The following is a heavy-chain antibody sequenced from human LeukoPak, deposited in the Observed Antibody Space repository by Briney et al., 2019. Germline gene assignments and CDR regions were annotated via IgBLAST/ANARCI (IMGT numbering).Heavy chain of an antibody. J-gene: IGHJ4*02. V-gene: IGHV1-18*01. CDR1: GYTFSNFR. CDR2: ISGNNDNP. D-gene: IGHD2-2*01. CDR3: ARDGTSTDDY. Sequence: ASVRVSCKTSGYTFSNFRINWVRQAPGQGLEWMGWISGNNDNPNYGQKFQGRLTVTTDTSTSTAYMELRNLRFDDTAVYFCARDGTSTDDYWGQGTLVTVSS.